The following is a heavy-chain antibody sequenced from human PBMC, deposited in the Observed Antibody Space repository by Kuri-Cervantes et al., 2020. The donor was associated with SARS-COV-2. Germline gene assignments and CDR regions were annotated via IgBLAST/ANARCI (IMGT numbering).Heavy chain of an antibody. CDR1: GDTFSAYA. D-gene: IGHD3-16*01. CDR2: LSPVLRTT. CDR3: AVGGEYQMLGPNLNY. V-gene: IGHV1-69*04. Sequence: SVKVSCKASGDTFSAYAISWVRQAPGQGLEWMGRLSPVLRTTHYAQKFQGRLTITADNSTTTAYMDLGSLKSDDTAVYYCAVGGEYQMLGPNLNYWGQGTLVTVSS. J-gene: IGHJ4*02.